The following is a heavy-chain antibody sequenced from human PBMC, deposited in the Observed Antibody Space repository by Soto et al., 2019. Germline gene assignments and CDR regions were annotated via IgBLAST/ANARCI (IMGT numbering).Heavy chain of an antibody. J-gene: IGHJ4*02. D-gene: IGHD4-17*01. V-gene: IGHV3-53*04. CDR1: GFTVSSNY. CDR3: ARDFRPPYGVRYFDY. CDR2: IYSGGST. Sequence: EVQLVESGGGVVQPGGSLRLSCAASGFTVSSNYMSWFHQAPGKGLEWVSVIYSGGSTYYADSVKGRFTISRHNSKNTLYLLMNSLRAEDTAVYYCARDFRPPYGVRYFDYCGQGTLVTVSS.